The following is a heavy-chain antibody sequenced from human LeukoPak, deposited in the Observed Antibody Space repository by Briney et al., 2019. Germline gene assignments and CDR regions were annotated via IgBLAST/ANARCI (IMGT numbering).Heavy chain of an antibody. D-gene: IGHD3-10*01. Sequence: SETLSLTCTGSGCALSSYYWSWIRQPPGKGLEWIGYIYTSGSTNYNPSLQSRVTISVDTSKNQFSLKLRSVTAAATALYYCARRSWGVYYFDFWGQGTLVTVSS. J-gene: IGHJ4*02. CDR2: IYTSGST. V-gene: IGHV4-4*09. CDR3: ARRSWGVYYFDF. CDR1: GCALSSYY.